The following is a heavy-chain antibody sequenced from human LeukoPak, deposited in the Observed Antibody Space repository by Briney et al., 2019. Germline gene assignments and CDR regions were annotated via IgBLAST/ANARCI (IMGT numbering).Heavy chain of an antibody. J-gene: IGHJ4*02. D-gene: IGHD3-16*01. Sequence: GGSLRLSCAASGFTFSSYWLSWVRQAPGKGLEWVANIKQDGSEKYYVDSVKGRFTISRDNAKNSLYLQMNSLRAEDTAVYYCARFIRAMDFDYWGQGTLVTVSS. V-gene: IGHV3-7*01. CDR3: ARFIRAMDFDY. CDR2: IKQDGSEK. CDR1: GFTFSSYW.